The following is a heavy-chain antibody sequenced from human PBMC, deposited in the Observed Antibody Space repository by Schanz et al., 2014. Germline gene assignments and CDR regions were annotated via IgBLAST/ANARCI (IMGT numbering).Heavy chain of an antibody. CDR2: LRKDGSER. J-gene: IGHJ4*02. V-gene: IGHV3-30*02. D-gene: IGHD3-3*01. Sequence: QVQLVESGGGVVQPGGSLRLSCEASGFTFSDSAMYWLRQAPGRGLEWVASLRKDGSERDHADSVKGRFSISRDNSKNTMYLQMNSLTADDTAVYYCARDKGGYYPFDYWGRGTLVTVSS. CDR1: GFTFSDSA. CDR3: ARDKGGYYPFDY.